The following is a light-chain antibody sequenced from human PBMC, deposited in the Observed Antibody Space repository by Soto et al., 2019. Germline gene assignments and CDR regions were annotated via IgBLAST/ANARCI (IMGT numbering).Light chain of an antibody. CDR1: QSVSSNY. CDR3: HQYGSEPWT. CDR2: GAS. J-gene: IGKJ1*01. Sequence: IVLTQSPGTLSLSPGERGALSCRASQSVSSNYVAWYQQKPGQAPRLLISGASNRATGTPDRFRGSGSGTDFTLTITRLEPEDFAVYYCHQYGSEPWTFGQGTKVEIK. V-gene: IGKV3-20*01.